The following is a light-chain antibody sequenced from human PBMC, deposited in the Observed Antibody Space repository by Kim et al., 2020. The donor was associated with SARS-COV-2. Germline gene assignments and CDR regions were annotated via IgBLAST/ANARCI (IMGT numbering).Light chain of an antibody. CDR1: SLRSYY. V-gene: IGLV3-19*01. CDR3: NSRDSSGNHLV. CDR2: GKN. Sequence: SSELTQDPAVSVALGQTVRITCQGDSLRSYYASWYQQKPAQAPVLVIYGKNNRPSGIPDRFSGSSSGNTASLTITGAQADDEADYSCNSRDSSGNHLVFG. J-gene: IGLJ3*02.